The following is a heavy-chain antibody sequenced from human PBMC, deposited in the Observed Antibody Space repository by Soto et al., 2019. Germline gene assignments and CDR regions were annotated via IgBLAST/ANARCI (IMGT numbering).Heavy chain of an antibody. V-gene: IGHV1-2*02. CDR2: ISPHTGGT. CDR3: ARASQMVINPYYYPMDV. CDR1: GSTFNRYY. Sequence: ASVKVSCKASGSTFNRYYMHWVRQAPGPGLAWMGWISPHTGGTTYAQKFQGRVTMTRDTSVSTAFMELSRLGSDDTAVYYCARASQMVINPYYYPMDVWGQGTTVTVSS. D-gene: IGHD3-22*01. J-gene: IGHJ6*02.